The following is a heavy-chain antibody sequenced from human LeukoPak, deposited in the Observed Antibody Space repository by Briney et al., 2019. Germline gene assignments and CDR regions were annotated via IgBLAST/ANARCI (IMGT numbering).Heavy chain of an antibody. V-gene: IGHV4-59*01. J-gene: IGHJ4*02. Sequence: SETLSLTCTVSGGSISSYYWSWIRQPPGKGLEWIGYIYYSGSTNYNPSHKSRVTISVDTSENQFSLKLSSVTAADTAVYYCARDRTTSHFDYWGQGTLVTVSS. CDR3: ARDRTTSHFDY. CDR1: GGSISSYY. CDR2: IYYSGST. D-gene: IGHD4-17*01.